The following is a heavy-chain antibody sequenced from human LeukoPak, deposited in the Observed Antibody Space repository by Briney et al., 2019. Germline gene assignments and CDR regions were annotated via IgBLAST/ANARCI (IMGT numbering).Heavy chain of an antibody. CDR2: INTDGSST. V-gene: IGHV3-74*01. CDR1: GFTFSSYW. J-gene: IGHJ4*02. CDR3: ASGKYYFDC. Sequence: GGSLRLSCAASGFTFSSYWMHWVRQAPGKGLVWVSRINTDGSSTSYADSVKGRFTISRDNAKNSLYLQMNSLRAEDTAVYYCASGKYYFDCWGQGTLVTVSS.